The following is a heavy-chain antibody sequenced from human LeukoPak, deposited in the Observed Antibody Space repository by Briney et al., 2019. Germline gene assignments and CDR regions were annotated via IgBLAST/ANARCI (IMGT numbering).Heavy chain of an antibody. Sequence: SETLSLTCAVSGGSISSNSYYWGWIRQPPGKGLEWIGSIYYSGSTCYNPSLKSRVTISVDTSKNQFSLNLTSVTAADTAVYYCARIAGGLYFYYYYMDVWGKGTTVTVSS. CDR2: IYYSGST. CDR3: ARIAGGLYFYYYYMDV. D-gene: IGHD3-16*01. V-gene: IGHV4-39*07. CDR1: GGSISSNSYY. J-gene: IGHJ6*03.